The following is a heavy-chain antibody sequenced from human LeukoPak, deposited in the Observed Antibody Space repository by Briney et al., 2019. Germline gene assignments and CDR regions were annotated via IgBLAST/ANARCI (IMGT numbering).Heavy chain of an antibody. Sequence: PGGSLRLSCAASGFTVSSNHMSWVRQAPGKGLEWVSAISGSGGSTYYADSVKGRFTISRDNSKNTLYLQMNSLRAEDTAVYYCAKSGSGSSGSYSILSAPFDYWGQGTLVTVSS. CDR3: AKSGSGSSGSYSILSAPFDY. J-gene: IGHJ4*02. V-gene: IGHV3-23*01. D-gene: IGHD1-26*01. CDR1: GFTVSSNH. CDR2: ISGSGGST.